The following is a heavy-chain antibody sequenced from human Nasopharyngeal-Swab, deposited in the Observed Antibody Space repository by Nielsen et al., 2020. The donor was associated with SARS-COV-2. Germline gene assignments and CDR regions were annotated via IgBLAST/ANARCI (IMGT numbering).Heavy chain of an antibody. CDR3: ARDDIAAADYYFDY. J-gene: IGHJ4*02. CDR2: IYNDGNT. CDR1: GFTVSINF. D-gene: IGHD6-13*01. V-gene: IGHV3-53*01. Sequence: GGSLRLSCAASGFTVSINFMSWVRQAPGKGLEWVSVIYNDGNTYYADSVKGRFTISRDNSKNTLYLQMNSLRVEDTAVYYCARDDIAAADYYFDYWGQGTLVTVSS.